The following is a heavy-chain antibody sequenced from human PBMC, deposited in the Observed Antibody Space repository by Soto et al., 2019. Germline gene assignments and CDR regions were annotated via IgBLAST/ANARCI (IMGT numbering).Heavy chain of an antibody. CDR3: SRRAPEGFDP. CDR2: IDYRGTI. CDR1: GGSIATSSYF. V-gene: IGHV4-39*02. J-gene: IGHJ5*02. Sequence: KNSETVSLTCTVSGGSIATSSYFWAWIRRPPGKGLEWIGSIDYRGTIYNNPSLKSRVTISVDTSKNHFSLKLDSVTAADTALYYCSRRAPEGFDPWGQGTLVTAPQ.